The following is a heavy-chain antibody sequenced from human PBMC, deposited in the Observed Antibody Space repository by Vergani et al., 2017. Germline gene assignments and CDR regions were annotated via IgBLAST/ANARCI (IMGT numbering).Heavy chain of an antibody. V-gene: IGHV4-31*03. Sequence: QVQLQESGPGLVKPSQTLSLTCTVSGGSISSGGYYWSWIRQHPGKGLEWIGYIYYSGSTYCNPSLKSRVTISVDTSKNQFSLKLSSVTAADTAVYYCARDLTVTTYAFDIWGQGTMVTVSS. CDR2: IYYSGST. CDR1: GGSISSGGYY. CDR3: ARDLTVTTYAFDI. D-gene: IGHD4-17*01. J-gene: IGHJ3*02.